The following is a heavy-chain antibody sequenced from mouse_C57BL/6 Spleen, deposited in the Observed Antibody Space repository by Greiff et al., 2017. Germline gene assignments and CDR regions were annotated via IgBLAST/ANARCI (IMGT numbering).Heavy chain of an antibody. Sequence: EVQVVESGEGLVKPGGSLKLSCAASGFTFSSYAMSWVRQTPEKRLEWVAYISSGGDYIYYADTVKGRITIARDNARNTLYLQMSSLKSEDTAMYYCTRESRRSGYGFDDWGQGTTLTVSS. D-gene: IGHD1-1*01. V-gene: IGHV5-9-1*02. CDR2: ISSGGDYI. J-gene: IGHJ2*01. CDR3: TRESRRSGYGFDD. CDR1: GFTFSSYA.